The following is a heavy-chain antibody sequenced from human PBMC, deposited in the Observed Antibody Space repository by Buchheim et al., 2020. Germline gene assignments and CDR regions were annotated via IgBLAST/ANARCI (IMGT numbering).Heavy chain of an antibody. D-gene: IGHD2-8*01. V-gene: IGHV1-46*03. CDR3: ARGGGGDIVLMVYAPTEYYFDY. Sequence: QVQLVQSGAEVKKPGASVKVSCKASGYTFTSYYMHWVRQAPGQGLEWMGIINPSGGSTSYAQKFQGRVTMTRDTSPSTVYMELSSLRSEDTAVYYCARGGGGDIVLMVYAPTEYYFDYWGQGTL. J-gene: IGHJ4*02. CDR2: INPSGGST. CDR1: GYTFTSYY.